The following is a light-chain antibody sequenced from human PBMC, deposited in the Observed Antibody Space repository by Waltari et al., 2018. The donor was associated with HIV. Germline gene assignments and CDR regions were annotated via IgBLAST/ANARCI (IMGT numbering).Light chain of an antibody. Sequence: QSALTQPRSLSGSPGQSVTISCTGTSSDVGSYNYVSWYQHHPGKAPNLILYEFSERPSGVPDRFSGSKSGNTASLTISGLQAEDEADYYCCSYAGTYTFVVFGGGTKLTVL. CDR2: EFS. CDR3: CSYAGTYTFVV. J-gene: IGLJ2*01. V-gene: IGLV2-11*01. CDR1: SSDVGSYNY.